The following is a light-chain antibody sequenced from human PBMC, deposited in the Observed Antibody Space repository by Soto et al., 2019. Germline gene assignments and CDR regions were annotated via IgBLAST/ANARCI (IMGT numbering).Light chain of an antibody. CDR1: SSNIGARYD. Sequence: QSVLTQPPSVSGAPGQRVTISCTGSSSNIGARYDVHWYQQLPGTAPKLLIYGNSDRPSGVPDRFSGSKSATSASLAITGLQAEDEADYYCQSYDSSLSVVFGGGPKVTVL. J-gene: IGLJ2*01. CDR2: GNS. CDR3: QSYDSSLSVV. V-gene: IGLV1-40*01.